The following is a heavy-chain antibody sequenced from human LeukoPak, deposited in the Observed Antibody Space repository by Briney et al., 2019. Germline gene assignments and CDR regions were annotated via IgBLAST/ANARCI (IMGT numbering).Heavy chain of an antibody. CDR1: GGTFSSYA. J-gene: IGHJ3*02. CDR3: AREVAGTYAFDI. CDR2: IIPIFGTA. Sequence: SVKVSCKASGGTFSSYAISWVRQAPGQGLEWMGGIIPIFGTANYAQKFQGRVTITADESTSTAYMELSSLRSEDTAVYYCAREVAGTYAFDIWGQGTMVTVSS. D-gene: IGHD2-15*01. V-gene: IGHV1-69*01.